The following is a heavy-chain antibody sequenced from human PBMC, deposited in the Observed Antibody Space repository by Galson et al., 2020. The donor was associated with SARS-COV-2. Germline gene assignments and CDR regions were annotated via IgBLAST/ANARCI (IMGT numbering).Heavy chain of an antibody. CDR2: ISSGSDYI. Sequence: WGSLRLSCAVSGFTFSSYTMTWVRQAPGKGLEWVSSISSGSDYIYNADSVKGRFTISRDNAKNSLYLQMNSLRAEDTAVYYCAREASWAMFGMDVWGQGTTVTVSS. V-gene: IGHV3-21*01. CDR1: GFTFSSYT. D-gene: IGHD1-26*01. CDR3: AREASWAMFGMDV. J-gene: IGHJ6*02.